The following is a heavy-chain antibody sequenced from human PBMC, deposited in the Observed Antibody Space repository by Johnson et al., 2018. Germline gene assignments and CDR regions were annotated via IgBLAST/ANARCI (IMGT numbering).Heavy chain of an antibody. J-gene: IGHJ6*02. Sequence: QEQLVESGGGVVQPGKSLRLSCAASGFTFSSYGMHWVRQAPGQGLEWVAVISYDGSNKYYADSVKGRFTISRDDSETTVYVQMNSLRAEDTAVYYCAKDGQVAATSYYYYYCMDVWGQGTTVTVSS. CDR2: ISYDGSNK. CDR3: AKDGQVAATSYYYYYCMDV. D-gene: IGHD2-15*01. CDR1: GFTFSSYG. V-gene: IGHV3-30*18.